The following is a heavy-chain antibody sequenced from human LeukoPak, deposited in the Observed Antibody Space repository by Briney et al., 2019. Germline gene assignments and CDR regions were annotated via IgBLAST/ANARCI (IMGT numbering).Heavy chain of an antibody. D-gene: IGHD3-10*01. V-gene: IGHV1-18*01. J-gene: IGHJ4*02. CDR2: ISAYNGNT. Sequence: ASVKVSCKASVYTFTSYGISWVRRAPGQGLEWMGWISAYNGNTNYAQKLQGRVTMTTDTSTSTAYMELRSLRSDDTAVYYCARPRMVRGVIAPYFDYWGQGTLVTVSS. CDR3: ARPRMVRGVIAPYFDY. CDR1: VYTFTSYG.